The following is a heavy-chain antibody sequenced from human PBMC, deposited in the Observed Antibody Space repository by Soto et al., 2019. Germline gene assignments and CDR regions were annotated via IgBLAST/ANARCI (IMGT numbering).Heavy chain of an antibody. Sequence: GGSLRLSCAASGFPFNLHEMNWVRQAPGKGLEWISYIGTSGSTKYYADSVQGRFTISRDNTKNSVYLEMNSLSAEDTAVYYCARESEDLTSNFDYWGQGTLVTVSS. CDR1: GFPFNLHE. CDR3: ARESEDLTSNFDY. CDR2: IGTSGSTK. V-gene: IGHV3-48*03. J-gene: IGHJ4*02.